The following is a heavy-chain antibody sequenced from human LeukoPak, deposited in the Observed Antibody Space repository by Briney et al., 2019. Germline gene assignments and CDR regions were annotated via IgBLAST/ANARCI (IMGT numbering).Heavy chain of an antibody. CDR2: ISGSGGST. D-gene: IGHD1-26*01. Sequence: GGSLRLSCAASGFTFSSYAMSWVRQAPGKGLEWVSAISGSGGSTYYADSVKGRFTISRDNSKNTLYLQMNSLRAEDTAVYYCAKDPDIVGATTLDYWGQGTLVTVSS. CDR1: GFTFSSYA. V-gene: IGHV3-23*01. CDR3: AKDPDIVGATTLDY. J-gene: IGHJ4*02.